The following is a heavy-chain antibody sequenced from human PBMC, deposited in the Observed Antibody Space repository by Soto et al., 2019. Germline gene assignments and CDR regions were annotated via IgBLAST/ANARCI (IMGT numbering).Heavy chain of an antibody. CDR2: ISSSSST. J-gene: IGHJ4*02. V-gene: IGHV3-21*06. Sequence: GGSLRLSCAASGFTFSSYSMNRVRQAPGKGLEWVSSISSSSSTDYADSVKGRFTVSRDNAKNTLYLQMNSLRAEDTAVYYCARKGEVTGLKYWGQGTLVTVSS. CDR1: GFTFSSYS. D-gene: IGHD1-20*01. CDR3: ARKGEVTGLKY.